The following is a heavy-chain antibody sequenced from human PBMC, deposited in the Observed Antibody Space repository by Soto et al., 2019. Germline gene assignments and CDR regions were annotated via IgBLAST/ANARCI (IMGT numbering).Heavy chain of an antibody. CDR2: IIPIPGTA. Sequence: QVQLVQSGAEVKKPGSSVKVSCKASGGTFGSYAISRVRLAPGQGLEWMGGIIPIPGTANYAQKFQGRVTIAADESTSTAYMELSSLRSEDTAVYYCARSQGSSTSLEIYYYYYYGMDVWGQGTTVTVSS. V-gene: IGHV1-69*01. D-gene: IGHD2-2*01. CDR1: GGTFGSYA. J-gene: IGHJ6*02. CDR3: ARSQGSSTSLEIYYYYYYGMDV.